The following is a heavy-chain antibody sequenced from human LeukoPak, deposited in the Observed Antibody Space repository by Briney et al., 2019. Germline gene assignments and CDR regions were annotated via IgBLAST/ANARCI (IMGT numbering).Heavy chain of an antibody. D-gene: IGHD3-10*01. J-gene: IGHJ6*02. V-gene: IGHV3-23*01. CDR3: ARDRDVILAGHGMDV. Sequence: GGSLRLSCVASGFTFSRHAMSWVRQAPGKGLEWVSTIGGSAGSTNYADFVRGRSTISRDNSKNTVYLQMNNLGAEDTAVYYCARDRDVILAGHGMDVWGQGTTVTVSS. CDR1: GFTFSRHA. CDR2: IGGSAGST.